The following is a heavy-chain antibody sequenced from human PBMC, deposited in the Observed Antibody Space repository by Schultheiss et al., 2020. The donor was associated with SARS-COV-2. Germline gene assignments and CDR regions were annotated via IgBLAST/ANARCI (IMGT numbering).Heavy chain of an antibody. V-gene: IGHV4-39*01. D-gene: IGHD6-13*01. CDR3: ARTPSAAGYDYYYYYYGMDV. CDR2: IYYSGST. J-gene: IGHJ6*02. CDR1: GGSISSGGYY. Sequence: SETLSLTCTVSGGSISSGGYYWNWIRQPPGKGLEWIGSIYYSGSTYYNPSLKSRVTISVDTSKNQFSLKLSSVTAADTAVYYCARTPSAAGYDYYYYYYGMDVWGQGTTVTVSS.